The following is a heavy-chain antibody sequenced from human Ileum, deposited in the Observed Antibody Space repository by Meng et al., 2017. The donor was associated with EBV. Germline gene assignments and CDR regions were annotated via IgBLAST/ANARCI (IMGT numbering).Heavy chain of an antibody. CDR2: VYSSGST. J-gene: IGHJ5*01. CDR1: GGSISAYY. V-gene: IGHV4-59*01. Sequence: QVQLQESGPGLVKPSXXLSLTWTVSGGSISAYYWTWIRQPPGKGLEWIGYVYSSGSTNYNPSLKSRVTISLDTSENQFSLKLSSVTAADTAIYYCARNSNSGWSQGWLDSWGQGILVTVSS. D-gene: IGHD6-19*01. CDR3: ARNSNSGWSQGWLDS.